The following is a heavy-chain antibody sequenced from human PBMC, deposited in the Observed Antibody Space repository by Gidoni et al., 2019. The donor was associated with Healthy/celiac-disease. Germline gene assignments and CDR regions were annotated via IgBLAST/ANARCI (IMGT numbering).Heavy chain of an antibody. CDR2: INHSGST. CDR1: GWSFSGYY. V-gene: IGHV4-34*01. D-gene: IGHD2-2*02. J-gene: IGHJ5*02. CDR3: ARGGPYCSSTSCYKMLRFDP. Sequence: QVQLQQWGAGLLKPSETLSLTCAVYGWSFSGYYWSWIRQPPGKGLEWIGEINHSGSTNYNPSLKSRVTISVDTSKNQFSLKLSSVTAADTAVYYCARGGPYCSSTSCYKMLRFDPWGQGTLVTVSS.